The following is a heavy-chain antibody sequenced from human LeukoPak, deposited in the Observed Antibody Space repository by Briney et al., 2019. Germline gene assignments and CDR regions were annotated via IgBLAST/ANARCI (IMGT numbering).Heavy chain of an antibody. CDR2: LYSCSNT. Sequence: GGSLRLSCVASVFTVITNDMTWVRPAPGKGLEWVSVLYSCSNTKYADALQGRFTISRDNTNNNLYIEMNSLSPDDAAVYYCARGEEPLLAKTLAYWGQGTLVTVSS. J-gene: IGHJ4*02. D-gene: IGHD1-14*01. V-gene: IGHV3-53*01. CDR1: VFTVITND. CDR3: ARGEEPLLAKTLAY.